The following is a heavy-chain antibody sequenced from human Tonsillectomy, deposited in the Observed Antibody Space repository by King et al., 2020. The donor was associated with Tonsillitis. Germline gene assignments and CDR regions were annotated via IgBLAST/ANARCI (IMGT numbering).Heavy chain of an antibody. CDR3: ARGIVATILDN. CDR1: GYTFTGYY. CDR2: INPNRGDT. Sequence: VQLVQSGAEVKKPGASVKVSCKASGYTFTGYYMHWVRQAPGQGLEWMGWINPNRGDTRYAEKFQGRVTMARDTSISTAYMELARLRSDDTAMYYCARGIVATILDNWGQGTLVTVSS. J-gene: IGHJ4*02. V-gene: IGHV1-2*02. D-gene: IGHD5-12*01.